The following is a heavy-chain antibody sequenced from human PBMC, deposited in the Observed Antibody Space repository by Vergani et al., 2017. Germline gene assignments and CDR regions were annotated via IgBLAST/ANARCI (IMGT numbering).Heavy chain of an antibody. J-gene: IGHJ4*02. CDR1: GFTFSSYS. V-gene: IGHV3-21*01. D-gene: IGHD3-10*01. CDR3: ARDLTMVRGHRGY. CDR2: ISSSSSYI. Sequence: EVQLVESGGGLVKPGGSLRLSCAASGFTFSSYSMNWVRQAPGKGLEWVSSISSSSSYIYYADSVKGRFTISRDNAKNSLYLQMNSLRAEDTAVYYCARDLTMVRGHRGYWGEGTLVTVSS.